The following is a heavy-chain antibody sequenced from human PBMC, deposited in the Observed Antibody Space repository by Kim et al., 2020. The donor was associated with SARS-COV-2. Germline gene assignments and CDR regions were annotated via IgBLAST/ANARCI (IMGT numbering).Heavy chain of an antibody. CDR1: GYSFTSYW. V-gene: IGHV5-51*01. J-gene: IGHJ6*02. CDR3: ARRXXXXXVPARSRYHYYGXXX. Sequence: GESLKISCKGSGYSFTSYWIGWVRQMPGKGLEWIGIIYPGDSDTRYSPSFQGQXXXPAXKSISTAYLQWSSLKXSDTAMYYCARRXXXXXVPARSRYHYYGXXXWGQGXXVTVSS. D-gene: IGHD2-2*01. CDR2: IYPGDSDT.